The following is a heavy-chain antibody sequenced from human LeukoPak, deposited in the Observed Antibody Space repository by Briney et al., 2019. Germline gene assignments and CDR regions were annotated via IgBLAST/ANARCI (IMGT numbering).Heavy chain of an antibody. CDR3: ARDRALLNDAFDI. V-gene: IGHV3-30*04. J-gene: IGHJ3*02. CDR1: GFIFSSYA. D-gene: IGHD1-26*01. CDR2: ISYDGRNK. Sequence: GGSLRLSCAASGFIFSSYAVHWVRQAPGKGPEWVAVISYDGRNKNYADSVKGRFTISRDNSKNTVYLQMNSLRAEDTAVYYCARDRALLNDAFDIWGQGTMVTVSS.